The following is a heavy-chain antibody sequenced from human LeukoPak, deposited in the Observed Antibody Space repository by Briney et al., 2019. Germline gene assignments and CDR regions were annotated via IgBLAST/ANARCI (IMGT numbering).Heavy chain of an antibody. V-gene: IGHV3-66*01. J-gene: IGHJ4*02. CDR1: GFTASSNY. CDR3: ARATHVVPAATQPWYFDY. D-gene: IGHD2-2*01. CDR2: IYSGGST. Sequence: PGGSLRLSCAASGFTASSNYMSWVRQAPGKGLEWVSVIYSGGSTYYADSVKGRFTISRDNSKNTLYLQMNSLRAEDTAVYYCARATHVVPAATQPWYFDYWGQGTLVTVSS.